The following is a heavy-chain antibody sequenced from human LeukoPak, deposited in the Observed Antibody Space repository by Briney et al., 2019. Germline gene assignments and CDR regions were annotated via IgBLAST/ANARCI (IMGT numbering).Heavy chain of an antibody. V-gene: IGHV3-73*01. CDR1: GLTFSGSA. CDR2: IRSKANSYAT. CDR3: TGQLDIVVVPAAIGAVYYYGMDV. Sequence: GGSLRLSCAASGLTFSGSAMHWVRQASGKGLEWVGRIRSKANSYATAYAASVKGRFTISRDDSKNTAYLQMNSLKTEDTAVYYCTGQLDIVVVPAAIGAVYYYGMDVWGQGTTVTVSS. J-gene: IGHJ6*02. D-gene: IGHD2-2*01.